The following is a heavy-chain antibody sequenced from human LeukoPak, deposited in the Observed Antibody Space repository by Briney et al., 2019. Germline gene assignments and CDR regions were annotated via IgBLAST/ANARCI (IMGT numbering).Heavy chain of an antibody. CDR2: VSGSGDST. J-gene: IGHJ6*02. CDR3: ARRALLWFGEIGGMDV. Sequence: GGSLRLSCAASGFTFSSYAMSWVRQAPGKGLEWVSTVSGSGDSTYYADSVKGRFTISRDNSKNTLYLQMNSLRADDTAVYYCARRALLWFGEIGGMDVWGQGTMVTVSS. D-gene: IGHD3-10*01. V-gene: IGHV3-23*01. CDR1: GFTFSSYA.